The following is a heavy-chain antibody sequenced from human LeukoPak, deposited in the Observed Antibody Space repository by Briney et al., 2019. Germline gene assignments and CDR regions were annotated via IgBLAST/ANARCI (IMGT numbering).Heavy chain of an antibody. Sequence: PSETLSLTCTVSGGSISSGGYYWSWIRQPPGKGLEWIGYIYHSGSTNYNPSLKSRVTISVDTSKNQFSLKLSSVTAADTAVYYCARSLEWFSNYFDYWGQGTLVTVSS. CDR3: ARSLEWFSNYFDY. CDR2: IYHSGST. CDR1: GGSISSGGYY. V-gene: IGHV4-61*08. D-gene: IGHD3-3*01. J-gene: IGHJ4*02.